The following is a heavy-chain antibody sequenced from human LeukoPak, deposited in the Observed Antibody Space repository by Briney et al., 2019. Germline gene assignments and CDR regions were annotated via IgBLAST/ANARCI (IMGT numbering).Heavy chain of an antibody. Sequence: ASVTVSFKASGYTFTGYYMHWVRQAPGQGLEWMGWINPNSGGTNYAQKFQGWVTMTRDTSISTAYMELSRLRSDDTAVYYCARSDTAMVLNYWGQGTLVTVSS. V-gene: IGHV1-2*04. J-gene: IGHJ4*02. D-gene: IGHD5-18*01. CDR3: ARSDTAMVLNY. CDR1: GYTFTGYY. CDR2: INPNSGGT.